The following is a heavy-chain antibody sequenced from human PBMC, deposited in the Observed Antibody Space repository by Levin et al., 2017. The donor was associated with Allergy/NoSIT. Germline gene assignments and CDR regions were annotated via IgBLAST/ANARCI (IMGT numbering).Heavy chain of an antibody. J-gene: IGHJ4*02. CDR1: GDSIITDNYF. V-gene: IGHV4-39*06. D-gene: IGHD2-2*01. CDR3: ARSPAVAAAPHYLDH. Sequence: ASETLSLTCTVSGDSIITDNYFWGWVRQPPGTGLEWVGSMSSAGHTYHNPSLNSRVTISLETSKNQLTLRMHSLTAADTALYFCARSPAVAAAPHYLDHWGQGTQVTVSS. CDR2: MSSAGHT.